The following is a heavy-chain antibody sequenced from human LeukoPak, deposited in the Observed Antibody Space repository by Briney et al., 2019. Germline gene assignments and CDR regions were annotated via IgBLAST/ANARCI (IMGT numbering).Heavy chain of an antibody. V-gene: IGHV1-2*04. Sequence: ASVKVSCKASGYTFTGYYMHWVRQAPGQGLEWMGWINPNSGGTNYAQKFQGWVTMTRDTSISTAYMELSRLRSDDTAVYYCARALKWELFYYFDYWGLGTLVTVSS. CDR2: INPNSGGT. J-gene: IGHJ4*02. D-gene: IGHD1-26*01. CDR3: ARALKWELFYYFDY. CDR1: GYTFTGYY.